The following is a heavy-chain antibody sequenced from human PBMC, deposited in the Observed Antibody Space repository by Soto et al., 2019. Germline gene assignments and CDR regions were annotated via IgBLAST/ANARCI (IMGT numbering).Heavy chain of an antibody. Sequence: QAPGRGLEWMGGIIPIPGTAHYAQKFQGRVTIAADESTSTAYMELSSLRSEDTAVYYCARSQGSSTSLEIYYYYYYGMDVWGQGTTVTVSS. CDR2: IIPIPGTA. V-gene: IGHV1-69*01. CDR3: ARSQGSSTSLEIYYYYYYGMDV. J-gene: IGHJ6*02. D-gene: IGHD2-2*01.